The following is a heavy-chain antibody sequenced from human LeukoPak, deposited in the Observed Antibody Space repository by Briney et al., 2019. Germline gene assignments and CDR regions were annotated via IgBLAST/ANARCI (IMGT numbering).Heavy chain of an antibody. D-gene: IGHD3-22*01. CDR2: ISSSGSTI. J-gene: IGHJ4*02. V-gene: IGHV3-11*01. CDR1: GFTFSDYY. Sequence: GGSLRLSCAASGFTFSDYYMSWIRQAPGKGPEWVSYISSSGSTIYYADSVKGRFTISRDNAKNSLYLQMNSLRAEDTAVYYCARAAHYYDSSGYTYWGQGTLVTVSS. CDR3: ARAAHYYDSSGYTY.